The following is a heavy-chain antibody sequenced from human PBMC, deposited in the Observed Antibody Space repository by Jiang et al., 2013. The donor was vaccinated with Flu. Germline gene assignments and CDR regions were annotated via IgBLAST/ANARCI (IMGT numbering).Heavy chain of an antibody. CDR3: AKVGDYYDSGGRTYGLDV. V-gene: IGHV3-23*01. D-gene: IGHD3-22*01. Sequence: EVQLLESGGDLVQPGGSLRLSCAASGFTFSSYAMNWVRQAPGKGLEWVSTISSSGDTTYHADSVKGRLTISRDNSKNTLYLQMNSLRGEDTAIYYCAKVGDYYDSGGRTYGLDVWGQGTTVTGLL. CDR2: ISSSGDTT. CDR1: GFTFSSYA. J-gene: IGHJ6*02.